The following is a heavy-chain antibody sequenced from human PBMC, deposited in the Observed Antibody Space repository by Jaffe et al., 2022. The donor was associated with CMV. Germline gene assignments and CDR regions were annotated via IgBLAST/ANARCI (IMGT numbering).Heavy chain of an antibody. V-gene: IGHV3-23*01. Sequence: EVQLLESGGGLVQPGGSLRLSCSASGFNFNTYDMSWVRQVPGKGLEWVSTISASGGSTNYADSVKGRFTISRDNSENTLYLQINSLSAEDTAVFYCARSMGYRTIWTNKPKYYYNYYGMDVWGQGTTVTVSS. CDR2: ISASGGST. J-gene: IGHJ6*02. D-gene: IGHD6-13*01. CDR1: GFNFNTYD. CDR3: ARSMGYRTIWTNKPKYYYNYYGMDV.